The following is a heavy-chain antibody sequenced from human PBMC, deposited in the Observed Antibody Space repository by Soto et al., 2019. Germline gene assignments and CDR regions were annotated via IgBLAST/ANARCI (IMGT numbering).Heavy chain of an antibody. Sequence: GSLRLYCAASGLTFTRYSMNWVRQAPGKGLEWVSSISSTTNYIYYADSMKGRFTVSRDNAKNSVYLDMNSLSAEDTAVYYCARESEDLTSNFDYWGQGTLVTVSS. J-gene: IGHJ4*02. CDR2: ISSTTNYI. V-gene: IGHV3-21*01. CDR3: ARESEDLTSNFDY. CDR1: GLTFTRYS.